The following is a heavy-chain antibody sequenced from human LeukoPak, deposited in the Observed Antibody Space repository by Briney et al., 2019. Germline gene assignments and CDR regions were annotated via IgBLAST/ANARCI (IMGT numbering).Heavy chain of an antibody. J-gene: IGHJ3*02. CDR2: MKQDGREK. Sequence: GGSLRLSCVASGFTFTNYWMTWVRQAPGKGLEWVANMKQDGREKYYVDSVKGRFTVSRDNAKNSLYLQMDSLRDEDTAVYYCARGGGSGRWGSAFDMWGQGAMVTVSP. D-gene: IGHD3-16*01. CDR3: ARGGGSGRWGSAFDM. V-gene: IGHV3-7*01. CDR1: GFTFTNYW.